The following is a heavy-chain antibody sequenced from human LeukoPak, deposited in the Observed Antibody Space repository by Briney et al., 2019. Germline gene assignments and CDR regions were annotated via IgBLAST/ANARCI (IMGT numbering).Heavy chain of an antibody. CDR2: ISGSGGST. Sequence: PGGSLRLSCAASGFTFSSYAMSWVRQAPGKGLEWVSAISGSGGSTYYADSVKGRFTISRDNSKNTLYLQMNSLRAEDTAVYYCAKDTLRGYCSSTSCYTGAGHAFDIWGQGTMVTVSS. V-gene: IGHV3-23*01. CDR1: GFTFSSYA. J-gene: IGHJ3*02. D-gene: IGHD2-2*02. CDR3: AKDTLRGYCSSTSCYTGAGHAFDI.